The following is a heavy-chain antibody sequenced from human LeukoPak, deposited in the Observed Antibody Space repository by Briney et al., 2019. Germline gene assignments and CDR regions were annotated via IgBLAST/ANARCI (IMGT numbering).Heavy chain of an antibody. Sequence: SETLSLTCTVSGGSINNYYWSWIRRPPGKGLEWIGYILSSGSTNYNPSVKSRVTISVDTSKNQFSLRLSSVTAADTAVYFCARTNQISETAFDIWGQGTMVIVSS. CDR3: ARTNQISETAFDI. V-gene: IGHV4-59*01. J-gene: IGHJ3*02. D-gene: IGHD1-14*01. CDR1: GGSINNYY. CDR2: ILSSGST.